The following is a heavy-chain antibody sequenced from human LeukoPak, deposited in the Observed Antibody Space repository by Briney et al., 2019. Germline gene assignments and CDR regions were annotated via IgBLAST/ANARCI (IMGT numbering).Heavy chain of an antibody. J-gene: IGHJ3*02. V-gene: IGHV3-48*04. Sequence: GGSLRLSCAASGFTFSSYSMNWVRQAPGKGLEWVSYISSASGSIYYADSVKGRFTISRDNAKNSLYLQMNSLRAEDTALYHCARVSNYYGSGRKAFDIWGQGTMVTVSP. D-gene: IGHD3-10*01. CDR3: ARVSNYYGSGRKAFDI. CDR2: ISSASGSI. CDR1: GFTFSSYS.